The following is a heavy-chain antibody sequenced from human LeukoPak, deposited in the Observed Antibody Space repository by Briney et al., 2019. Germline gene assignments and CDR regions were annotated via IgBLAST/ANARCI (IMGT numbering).Heavy chain of an antibody. J-gene: IGHJ3*02. Sequence: GGSLRLSCAASGFTFSSYAMSWVRQAPGKGLEWVSAISGSGGSTYYADSVKGRFTIPRDNSKNTLYLQMNSLRAEDTAVYYCAKAPWVGITSPPFIWGQGTMVTVSS. CDR2: ISGSGGST. D-gene: IGHD1-26*01. CDR3: AKAPWVGITSPPFI. V-gene: IGHV3-23*01. CDR1: GFTFSSYA.